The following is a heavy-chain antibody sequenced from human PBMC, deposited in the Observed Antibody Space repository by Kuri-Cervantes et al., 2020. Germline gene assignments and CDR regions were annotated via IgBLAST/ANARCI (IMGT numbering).Heavy chain of an antibody. CDR1: EFKSSSYA. CDR2: ISGSGGST. CDR3: AKYYDFWSGDDAFDI. Sequence: GESLKISCAASEFKSSSYAMSWVRQAPGKGLQWVSTISGSGGSTYYTDSVKGRFTISRDNSKNTLYLQMNSLRAEDTAVYYCAKYYDFWSGDDAFDIWGQGTMVTVSS. V-gene: IGHV3-23*01. D-gene: IGHD3-3*01. J-gene: IGHJ3*02.